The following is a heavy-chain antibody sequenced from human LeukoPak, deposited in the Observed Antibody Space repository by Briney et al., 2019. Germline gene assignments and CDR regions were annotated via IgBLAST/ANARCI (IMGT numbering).Heavy chain of an antibody. V-gene: IGHV4-61*08. CDR2: IYYSGST. CDR3: ARHLYYYYGMDV. J-gene: IGHJ6*02. Sequence: SETLSLTCTVSGGSTSSGDYHWSWIRQPPGKGLEWIGYIYYSGSTNYNPSLKSRVTISVDTSKNQFSLRLSSVTAADTAVYYCARHLYYYYGMDVWGQGTTVTVSS. CDR1: GGSTSSGDYH.